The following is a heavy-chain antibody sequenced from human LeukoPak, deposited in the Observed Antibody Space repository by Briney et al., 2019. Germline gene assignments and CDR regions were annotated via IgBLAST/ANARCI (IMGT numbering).Heavy chain of an antibody. J-gene: IGHJ4*02. CDR2: IISSSSYI. V-gene: IGHV3-21*01. CDR3: ARDPQYCSGGSCYSFDY. Sequence: GGSLRLSCAASGFTFSTYIMNWVRQAPGKGLEWVSSIISSSSYIYYADSVKGRFTISRDNAKNSLYLQMNSLRAEDTAVYYCARDPQYCSGGSCYSFDYWGQGTLVTVSS. CDR1: GFTFSTYI. D-gene: IGHD2-15*01.